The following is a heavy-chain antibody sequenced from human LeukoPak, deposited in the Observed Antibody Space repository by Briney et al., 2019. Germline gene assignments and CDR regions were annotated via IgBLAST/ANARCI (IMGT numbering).Heavy chain of an antibody. D-gene: IGHD6-13*01. V-gene: IGHV3-64*01. CDR2: ISSNGGST. Sequence: GGSLRLSCAASGFTFSSYAMHWVRQAPGKGLEYVSAISSNGGSTYYANSVKGRFTISRDNSKNTLYLQMGSLRAEDMAVYYCARASTYSSSWYDHYYYYMDVWGKGTTVIVSS. J-gene: IGHJ6*03. CDR3: ARASTYSSSWYDHYYYYMDV. CDR1: GFTFSSYA.